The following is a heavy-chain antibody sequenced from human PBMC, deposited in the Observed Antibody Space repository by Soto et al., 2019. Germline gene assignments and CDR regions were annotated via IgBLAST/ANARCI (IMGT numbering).Heavy chain of an antibody. CDR1: GGTFSSYT. J-gene: IGHJ6*03. V-gene: IGHV1-69*04. CDR3: ARDGCSGGSCPILHYYYMDV. CDR2: IIPILGIA. D-gene: IGHD2-15*01. Sequence: SLKVSFKASGGTFSSYTIRWVRQAPGQGLEWMGRIIPILGIANYAQKFQGRVTITADKSTSTAYMELSSLRSEDTAVYYCARDGCSGGSCPILHYYYMDVWGKGTTVTVSS.